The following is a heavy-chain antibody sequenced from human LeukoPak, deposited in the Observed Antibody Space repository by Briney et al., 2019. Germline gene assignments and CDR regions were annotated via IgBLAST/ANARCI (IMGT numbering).Heavy chain of an antibody. CDR3: AARYSGYVAD. CDR1: GFTFSSYW. J-gene: IGHJ4*02. D-gene: IGHD5-12*01. V-gene: IGHV3-74*01. Sequence: GGSLRLSCAASGFTFSSYWMHWVRHPPGKGLVWVSRINSDGTYTNYADSVKGRFTISRDNAKNTLYLQMNSLRAEDTAVYYCAARYSGYVADWGQGTPVTVSS. CDR2: INSDGTYT.